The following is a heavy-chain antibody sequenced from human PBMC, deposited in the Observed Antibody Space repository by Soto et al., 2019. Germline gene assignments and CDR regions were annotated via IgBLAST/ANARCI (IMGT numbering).Heavy chain of an antibody. D-gene: IGHD1-20*01. CDR2: IKSKTDGGTT. J-gene: IGHJ4*02. Sequence: GGSLRLSCAASGFTFSNAWMSWVRQAPGKGLEWVGRIKSKTDGGTTDYAAPVKGRFTISRDDSKNTLYLQMNSLKTEDTTVYYCTTDLELGNWNPPDYWGQGTLVTVSS. CDR1: GFTFSNAW. V-gene: IGHV3-15*01. CDR3: TTDLELGNWNPPDY.